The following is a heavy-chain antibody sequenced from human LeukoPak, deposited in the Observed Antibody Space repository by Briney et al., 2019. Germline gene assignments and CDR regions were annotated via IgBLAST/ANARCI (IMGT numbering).Heavy chain of an antibody. Sequence: GGSLRLSCAASGFTFSSYAMSWVRQAPVKGLEWVSAISGSGGSTYYADSVKGRFTISRDNSKNTLYLQMNSLRAEDTAVYYCAKEPPHSSGWQMRYYFDYWGQGTLVTVSS. CDR1: GFTFSSYA. D-gene: IGHD6-19*01. CDR2: ISGSGGST. CDR3: AKEPPHSSGWQMRYYFDY. V-gene: IGHV3-23*01. J-gene: IGHJ4*02.